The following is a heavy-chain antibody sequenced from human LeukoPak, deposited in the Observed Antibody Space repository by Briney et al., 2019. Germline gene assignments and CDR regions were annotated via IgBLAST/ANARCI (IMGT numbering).Heavy chain of an antibody. D-gene: IGHD3-22*01. CDR1: GYTFTSYG. Sequence: ASVKVSCKASGYTFTSYGISWVRQAPGQGLEWMGWISAYNGNTNYAQKLQGRVTMTTDTSTSTAYMELRSLRSDDTAVYYCARDTLEGVGLSSGYYSEDAFDIWGQGTMVTVSS. J-gene: IGHJ3*02. CDR3: ARDTLEGVGLSSGYYSEDAFDI. CDR2: ISAYNGNT. V-gene: IGHV1-18*01.